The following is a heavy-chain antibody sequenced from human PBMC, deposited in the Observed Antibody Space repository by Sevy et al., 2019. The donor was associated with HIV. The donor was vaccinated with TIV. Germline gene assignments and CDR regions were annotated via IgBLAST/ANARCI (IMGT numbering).Heavy chain of an antibody. V-gene: IGHV3-23*01. Sequence: VGSLRLSCAASGFTFSSYAMNWVRQAPGKGLQWGSAISGADSSTHYADSVKGRFTISRDNSKNTLYLQMNSLRAEDTAIYYCAIDVVVLIGDAFDIWGQGTMVTVSS. CDR3: AIDVVVLIGDAFDI. D-gene: IGHD3-22*01. CDR1: GFTFSSYA. J-gene: IGHJ3*02. CDR2: ISGADSST.